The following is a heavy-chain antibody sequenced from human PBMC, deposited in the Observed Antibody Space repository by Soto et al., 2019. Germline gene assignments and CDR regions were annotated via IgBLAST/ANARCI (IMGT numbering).Heavy chain of an antibody. Sequence: AGGSLRLSCSASGFTYMSWVRQAPGKGLECVSIIYSDGRTFYADSVKGRFTISRDNSKNTLFLQMNSLREEDTAVYYCAKSERVDYWGQGTLVTVPS. CDR1: GFTY. V-gene: IGHV3-53*01. CDR2: IYSDGRT. D-gene: IGHD6-25*01. J-gene: IGHJ4*02. CDR3: AKSERVDY.